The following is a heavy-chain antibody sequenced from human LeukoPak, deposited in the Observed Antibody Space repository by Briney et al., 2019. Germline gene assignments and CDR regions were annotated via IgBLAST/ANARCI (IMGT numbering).Heavy chain of an antibody. D-gene: IGHD4-11*01. CDR2: IYYSGST. CDR1: GGSISSSSYY. J-gene: IGHJ3*02. CDR3: ARHRLTNDAFDI. V-gene: IGHV4-39*01. Sequence: SETLSLTCTVSGGSISSSSYYWGWIRQPPGKGLEWIGSIYYSGSTYYNPSLKSRVTISVDTSKNPFSLKLSSVTAADTAVYYCARHRLTNDAFDIWGQGTMVTVSS.